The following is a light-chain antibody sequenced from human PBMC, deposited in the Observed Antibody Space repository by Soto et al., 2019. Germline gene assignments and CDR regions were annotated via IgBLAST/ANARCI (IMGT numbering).Light chain of an antibody. J-gene: IGKJ1*01. CDR3: QQYNSYAT. CDR1: QSFNTW. CDR2: EAS. V-gene: IGKV1-5*01. Sequence: DIQMTQSPSTLSASVGDRVTITCRASQSFNTWMAWYQQKPGKAPKLLIFEASTLGSGVPSRFSGSGSGTEFTLTISSLQPEDFATYYCQQYNSYATLGQGTKVDI.